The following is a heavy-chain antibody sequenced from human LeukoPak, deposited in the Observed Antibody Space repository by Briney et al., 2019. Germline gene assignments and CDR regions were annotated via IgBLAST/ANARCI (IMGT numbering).Heavy chain of an antibody. Sequence: SETLSLTCTVSGGSISSGNYYWSWIRQPAGTGLEWIGRIYTSGSTNYNPSLMSRVTISLDTSKNQFSLKLSSVTAADTALYYCARESCSSASCPFDFWGQGTLVTVSS. CDR2: IYTSGST. J-gene: IGHJ4*02. D-gene: IGHD2-2*01. V-gene: IGHV4-61*02. CDR3: ARESCSSASCPFDF. CDR1: GGSISSGNYY.